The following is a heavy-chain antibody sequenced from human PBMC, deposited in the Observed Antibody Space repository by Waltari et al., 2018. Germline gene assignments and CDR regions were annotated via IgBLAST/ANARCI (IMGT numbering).Heavy chain of an antibody. J-gene: IGHJ5*02. V-gene: IGHV1-3*01. CDR3: ARDWSSSGGWFAP. CDR1: GYTFTSYA. D-gene: IGHD3-3*01. CDR2: INAGNGNT. Sequence: QVQLVQSGTEVKKPGASVKISCKASGYTFTSYAMHWVRQAPGQGLEWMGWINAGNGNTKYSQKFQGRVTIIRDTSASTAYMELSSLRSEDTAVYYCARDWSSSGGWFAPWGQGTLVTVSS.